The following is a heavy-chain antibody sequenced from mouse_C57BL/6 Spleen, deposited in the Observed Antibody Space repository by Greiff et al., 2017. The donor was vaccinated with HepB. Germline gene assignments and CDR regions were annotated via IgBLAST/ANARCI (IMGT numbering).Heavy chain of an antibody. CDR1: GYTFTSYW. CDR2: IDPSDSYT. D-gene: IGHD2-1*01. Sequence: VQLQQPGAELVKPGASVKLSCKASGYTFTSYWMQWVKQRPGQGLEWIGEIDPSDSYTNYNQKFKGKATLTVDTSSSTAYMQLSSLTSEDSAVYYCARENGNYPFAYWGQGTLVTVSA. CDR3: ARENGNYPFAY. V-gene: IGHV1-50*01. J-gene: IGHJ3*01.